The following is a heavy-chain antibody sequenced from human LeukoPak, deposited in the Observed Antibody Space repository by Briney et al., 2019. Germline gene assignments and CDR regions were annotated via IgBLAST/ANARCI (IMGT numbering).Heavy chain of an antibody. Sequence: GGSLRLSCAVSGFTFSSYGMHWVRQAPGKGLEWVAFIRYDGRNKYYADSVKGRFTISRDNAKNSLYLQMNSLRAEDTAVYYCARSRKRWFGGLSDAFDIWGQGTMVTVSS. J-gene: IGHJ3*02. CDR2: IRYDGRNK. D-gene: IGHD3-10*01. V-gene: IGHV3-30*02. CDR3: ARSRKRWFGGLSDAFDI. CDR1: GFTFSSYG.